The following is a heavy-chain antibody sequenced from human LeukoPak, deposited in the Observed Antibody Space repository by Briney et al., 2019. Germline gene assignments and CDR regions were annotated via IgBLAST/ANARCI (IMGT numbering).Heavy chain of an antibody. CDR1: GFTFSRYW. V-gene: IGHV3-7*01. CDR2: IKEDGSEK. Sequence: GGSLRLSCAASGFTFSRYWMTWVRRAPGKGLEWVANIKEDGSEKYYVDSVKGRFTISRDNAKNSLYLQMNSLRAEDTAVYYCARVGLGVGSGRKASGFDPWGQGTLVTVSS. CDR3: ARVGLGVGSGRKASGFDP. J-gene: IGHJ5*02. D-gene: IGHD3-10*01.